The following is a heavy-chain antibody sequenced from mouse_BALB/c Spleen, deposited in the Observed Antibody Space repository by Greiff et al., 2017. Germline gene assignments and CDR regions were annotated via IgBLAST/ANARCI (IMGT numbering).Heavy chain of an antibody. CDR1: GFDFSRYW. CDR3: ARGWYFDV. CDR2: INPDSSTI. J-gene: IGHJ1*01. Sequence: EVKVEESGGGLVQPGGSLKLSCAASGFDFSRYWMSWVRQAPGKGLEWIGEINPDSSTINYTPSLKDKFIISRDNAKNTLYLQMSKVRSEDTALYYCARGWYFDVWGAGTTVTVSS. V-gene: IGHV4-1*02.